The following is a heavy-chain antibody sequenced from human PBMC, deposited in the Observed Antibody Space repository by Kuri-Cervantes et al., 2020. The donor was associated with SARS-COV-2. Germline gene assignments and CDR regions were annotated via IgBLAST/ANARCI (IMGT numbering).Heavy chain of an antibody. V-gene: IGHV1-18*04. CDR3: AGGFDYGDYPYYYGTDV. J-gene: IGHJ6*02. D-gene: IGHD4-17*01. CDR1: GYTFTTYG. Sequence: GGSPRLSCRASGYTFTTYGITWVRQAPGQGLEWMGWISTYNANADYAQKLQGRVTMTTDTSTSIAYMELRSLRSDDTAIYYCAGGFDYGDYPYYYGTDVWGQGTTVTVSS. CDR2: ISTYNANA.